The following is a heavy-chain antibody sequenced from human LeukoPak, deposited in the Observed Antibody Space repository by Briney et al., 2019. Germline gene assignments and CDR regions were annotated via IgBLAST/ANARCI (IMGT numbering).Heavy chain of an antibody. CDR3: ARSNYVRYYYYYMDV. V-gene: IGHV4-4*07. D-gene: IGHD4/OR15-4a*01. CDR2: IYTSGST. Sequence: SETLSLTCTVSGGSISSYYWSWIRQPAGKGLEWIGRIYTSGSTNYNPSLKSRVTMSVDTSKNQFSLKLSSVTAADTAVYYCARSNYVRYYYYYMDVWGQGTTVTVSS. CDR1: GGSISSYY. J-gene: IGHJ6*03.